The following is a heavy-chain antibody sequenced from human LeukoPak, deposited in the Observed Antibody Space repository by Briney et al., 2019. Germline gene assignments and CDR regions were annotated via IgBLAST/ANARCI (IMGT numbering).Heavy chain of an antibody. D-gene: IGHD3-3*01. CDR3: ARVADYDFLSGYYSPFDH. V-gene: IGHV3-7*01. Sequence: PGGSLRLSCAASGFSFSRYWVTWVRQAPGKGLEWVANIKGDESDDHYVASVRGRFTISRDNAKRSLYLQMNNLRAEDTGVYYCARVADYDFLSGYYSPFDHWGQGVLVIVSS. J-gene: IGHJ4*02. CDR1: GFSFSRYW. CDR2: IKGDESDD.